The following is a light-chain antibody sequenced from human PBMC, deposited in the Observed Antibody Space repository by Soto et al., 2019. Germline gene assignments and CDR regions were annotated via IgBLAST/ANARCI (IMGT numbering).Light chain of an antibody. CDR3: QHYSTS. V-gene: IGKV3-20*01. J-gene: IGKJ4*01. Sequence: EIVLTQSPGTLSLSPGEIATLSCRASQSVSSSYLAWYQQKPGQAPRQLIYGASSRATGIPDRFSGSGYGTDFTLTITRLEPEDFAVYYCQHYSTSFGGGTRVEIK. CDR2: GAS. CDR1: QSVSSSY.